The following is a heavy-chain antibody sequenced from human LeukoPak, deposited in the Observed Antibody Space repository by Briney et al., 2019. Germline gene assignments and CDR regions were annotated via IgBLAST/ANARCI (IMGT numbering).Heavy chain of an antibody. Sequence: PRGGSLRLFCAASGFTPNSYDMHWVRRTTGGGVQGVSGINTAGNTYYAGSVKGRFTISRENAKDSLFLQMNNLGAGDTAVYYCTRVGAAYASGSYFSPWGHGTLVTVSS. J-gene: IGHJ5*02. CDR1: GFTPNSYD. V-gene: IGHV3-13*01. CDR2: INTAGNT. CDR3: TRVGAAYASGSYFSP. D-gene: IGHD3-10*01.